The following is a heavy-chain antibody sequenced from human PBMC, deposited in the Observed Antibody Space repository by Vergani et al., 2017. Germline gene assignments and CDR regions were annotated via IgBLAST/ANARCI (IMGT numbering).Heavy chain of an antibody. D-gene: IGHD2-2*02. CDR1: GGSFSGYY. V-gene: IGHV4-34*01. Sequence: QVQLQQWGAGLLKPSETLSLTCAVYGGSFSGYYWSWIRQPPGKGLEWIGEINHSGSTNYNPSLKSRFTISVDTSKNQFSLKLSSVTAADTAVYYCARGRYCSSTSCYRPGDYYYYYMDVWGKGTTVTVSS. CDR3: ARGRYCSSTSCYRPGDYYYYYMDV. J-gene: IGHJ6*03. CDR2: INHSGST.